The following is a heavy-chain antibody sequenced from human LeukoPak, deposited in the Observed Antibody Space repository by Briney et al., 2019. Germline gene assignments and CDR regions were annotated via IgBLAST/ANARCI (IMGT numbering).Heavy chain of an antibody. Sequence: SQTLSLTCTVSGCSISSGSYYWSWIRQPAGKGLEWIGRIYTSGSTNYNPSLKSRVTISVDTSKNQFSLKLSSVTAADTAVYYCARGRSLGSTYYFDYWGQGTLVTVSS. V-gene: IGHV4-61*02. CDR1: GCSISSGSYY. D-gene: IGHD2-2*01. CDR2: IYTSGST. CDR3: ARGRSLGSTYYFDY. J-gene: IGHJ4*02.